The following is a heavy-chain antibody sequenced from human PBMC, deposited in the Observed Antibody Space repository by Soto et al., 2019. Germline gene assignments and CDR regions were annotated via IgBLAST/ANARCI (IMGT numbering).Heavy chain of an antibody. CDR3: ARGMSLYDFWSGPITYYFDY. CDR2: IYYSGST. V-gene: IGHV4-59*01. J-gene: IGHJ4*02. CDR1: GGSFSGYY. Sequence: SETLSLTCAVYGGSFSGYYWSLIRQPPGKGLEWIGYIYYSGSTNYNPSLKSRVTISVDTSKNQFSLKLSSVTAADTAVYYCARGMSLYDFWSGPITYYFDYWGQGTLVTVSS. D-gene: IGHD3-3*01.